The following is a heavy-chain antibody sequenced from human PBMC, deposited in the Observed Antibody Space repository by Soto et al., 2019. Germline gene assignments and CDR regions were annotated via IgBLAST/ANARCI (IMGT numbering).Heavy chain of an antibody. J-gene: IGHJ4*02. CDR2: IYHSGNT. V-gene: IGHV4-59*01. D-gene: IGHD6-13*01. Sequence: SETLSLTCTVSGDSISNYYWSWIRQTPGKGLEWIGFIYHSGNTNYNPSLKSRVTMSIDTSKSQFSLKLNSVTAADTAVYYCARDQGIASSGPFDYWGPGTLVTVS. CDR3: ARDQGIASSGPFDY. CDR1: GDSISNYY.